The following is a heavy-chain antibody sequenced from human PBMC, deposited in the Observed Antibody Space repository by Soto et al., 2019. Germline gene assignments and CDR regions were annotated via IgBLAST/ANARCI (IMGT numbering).Heavy chain of an antibody. Sequence: EVQLVESGGGLVLPGGSLRLAYAASEFSVSDNYMNWVRQAPGKGLEWVAVIFSGGSTNYADSVKGRFTISRLKSENTLYLQMSSLSPEDTAVYFCKSRDYWGRGTLVTVSS. J-gene: IGHJ4*02. CDR3: KSRDY. CDR2: IFSGGST. V-gene: IGHV3-53*04. CDR1: EFSVSDNY.